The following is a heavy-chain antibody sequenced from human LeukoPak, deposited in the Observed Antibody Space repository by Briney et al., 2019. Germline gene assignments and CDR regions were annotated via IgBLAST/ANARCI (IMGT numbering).Heavy chain of an antibody. CDR2: IFHSGST. CDR3: ARGRGVTRDYYYGMDV. V-gene: IGHV4-4*02. Sequence: SGTLSLTCAVSGDSISGSHWWSWVRQAPEKGLEWIGEIFHSGSTNYNPSLKSRVTISLDKTRNQFSLKLTSVTAADTADYYCARGRGVTRDYYYGMDVWGQGTTVTVSS. CDR1: GDSISGSHW. D-gene: IGHD3-10*01. J-gene: IGHJ6*02.